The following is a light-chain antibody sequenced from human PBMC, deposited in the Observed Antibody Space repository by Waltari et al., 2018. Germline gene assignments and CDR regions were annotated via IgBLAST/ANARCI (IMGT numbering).Light chain of an antibody. CDR1: SSDVGNYDF. V-gene: IGLV2-23*02. Sequence: QSALTQPASVSGSPGQSITLSCTGSSSDVGNYDFVSWYQQYQGKAPKVIIYGVNKRPSGVSYRFSGAKSGNTASPTISVLQPEDEADDRCCSYATRNTPVAFGGGTKVTLL. J-gene: IGLJ2*01. CDR2: GVN. CDR3: CSYATRNTPVA.